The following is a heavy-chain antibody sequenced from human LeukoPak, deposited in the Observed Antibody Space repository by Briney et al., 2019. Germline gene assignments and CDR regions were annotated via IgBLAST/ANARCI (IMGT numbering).Heavy chain of an antibody. V-gene: IGHV4-39*01. D-gene: IGHD3-22*01. Sequence: SETLSLTCTVSGGSISSNYYWGWIRQPPGKGLEWIGSIHYGGSTYYNPSLKSRVTIFVDTSKNQFSLKLSSVTATDTAVYYCARLGYYDSSGYYYYWGRGTLVTVSS. CDR1: GGSISSNYY. CDR3: ARLGYYDSSGYYYY. CDR2: IHYGGST. J-gene: IGHJ4*02.